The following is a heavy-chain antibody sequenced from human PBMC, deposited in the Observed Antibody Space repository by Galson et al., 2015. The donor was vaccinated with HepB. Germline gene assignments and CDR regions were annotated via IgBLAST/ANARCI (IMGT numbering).Heavy chain of an antibody. CDR3: ARVSELGNWYFDL. J-gene: IGHJ2*01. Sequence: SLRLSCAASGFTFSSYSMNWVRQAPGKGLEWVSSISSSSSYIYYADSVKGRFTISRDNAKNSLYLQMNSLRAEDTAVYYCARVSELGNWYFDLWGRGTLVTVSS. CDR2: ISSSSSYI. V-gene: IGHV3-21*01. D-gene: IGHD7-27*01. CDR1: GFTFSSYS.